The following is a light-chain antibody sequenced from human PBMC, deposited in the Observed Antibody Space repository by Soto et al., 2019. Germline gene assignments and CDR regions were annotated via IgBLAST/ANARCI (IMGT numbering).Light chain of an antibody. CDR1: QTISSN. Sequence: EIVMTQSPATPSVSPGERATLSCRASQTISSNLAWYQQKPGQAPRLLIHGASTRATGVPARFSASGSGTEFTLTITSLQSEDFAVYYCQQYHNWPPQYTFGQGTQLQIK. CDR3: QQYHNWPPQYT. J-gene: IGKJ2*01. V-gene: IGKV3-15*01. CDR2: GAS.